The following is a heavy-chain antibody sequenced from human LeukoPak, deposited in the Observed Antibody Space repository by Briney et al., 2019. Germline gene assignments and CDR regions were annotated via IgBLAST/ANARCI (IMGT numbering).Heavy chain of an antibody. CDR2: IDYSRTT. J-gene: IGHJ4*02. D-gene: IGHD5-18*01. CDR3: ARARGYSYGFDY. Sequence: SSETLSLTCTVSGGSISNYYWGWIRQPPGKGLEWIGYIDYSRTTYYNPSLNSRAAISVDTSKNQFSLKLNSLTAADTAVYYCARARGYSYGFDYWGQGTLVTVSS. V-gene: IGHV4-59*01. CDR1: GGSISNYY.